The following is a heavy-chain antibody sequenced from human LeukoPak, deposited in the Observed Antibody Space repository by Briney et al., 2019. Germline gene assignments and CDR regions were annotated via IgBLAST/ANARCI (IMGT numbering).Heavy chain of an antibody. Sequence: EASVKVFCKASGYTFTSNGMNWVRQAPGQGLEWMGWINSNTGNPTYAQGFTGRFVFSLDTSVSTAYLQISSLKAEDTAVYYCARVGVAAAAIPYYFDSWGQGTLITVSS. CDR1: GYTFTSNG. V-gene: IGHV7-4-1*02. CDR2: INSNTGNP. CDR3: ARVGVAAAAIPYYFDS. J-gene: IGHJ4*02. D-gene: IGHD2-2*02.